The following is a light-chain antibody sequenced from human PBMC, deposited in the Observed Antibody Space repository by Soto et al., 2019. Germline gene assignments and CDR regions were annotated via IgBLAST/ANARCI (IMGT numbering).Light chain of an antibody. V-gene: IGKV1-39*01. CDR1: QNTNNY. CDR3: QQSYSTPLT. CDR2: STS. Sequence: DIQMTQSPSSLSASVGDRVTITCRASQNTNNYLNWYQQKPGKAPNLLIYSTSNLQSGVPSRFSGSGSGTDFTLTISSLQPEDFASYYCQQSYSTPLTFGGGTKVEI. J-gene: IGKJ4*01.